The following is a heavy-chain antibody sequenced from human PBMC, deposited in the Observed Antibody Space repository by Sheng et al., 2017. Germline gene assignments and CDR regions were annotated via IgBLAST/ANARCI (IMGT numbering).Heavy chain of an antibody. CDR3: ARDEHSSYGSGSYYRSGFLNY. CDR2: IYTSGST. Sequence: QVQLQESGPGLVKPSETLSLTCTVSGGSISSYYWSWIRQPAGKGLEWIGRIYTSGSTNYNPSLKSRVTMSVDTSKNQFSLKLSSVTAADTAVYYCARDEHSSYGSGSYYRSGFLNYWGQGTLVTVSS. CDR1: GGSISSYY. D-gene: IGHD3-10*01. J-gene: IGHJ4*02. V-gene: IGHV4-4*07.